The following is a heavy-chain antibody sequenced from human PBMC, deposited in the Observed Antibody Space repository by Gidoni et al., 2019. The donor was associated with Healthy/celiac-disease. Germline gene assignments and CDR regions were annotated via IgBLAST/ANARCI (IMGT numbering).Heavy chain of an antibody. J-gene: IGHJ5*02. D-gene: IGHD2-15*01. CDR1: GATFSSYA. Sequence: QVQLVQSGAEVKKPGSSVQFSCKASGATFSSYALSWVRPAPGQGLEWMGGIIPIFGTANYAQKFQGRVTSTADESTSTAYMELSSLRSEDTAVYYCARDATTRYCSGGSCYPPYNWFDPWGQGTLVTVSS. V-gene: IGHV1-69*01. CDR2: IIPIFGTA. CDR3: ARDATTRYCSGGSCYPPYNWFDP.